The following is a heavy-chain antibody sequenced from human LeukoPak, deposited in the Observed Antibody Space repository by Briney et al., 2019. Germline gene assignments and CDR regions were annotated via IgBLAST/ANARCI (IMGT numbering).Heavy chain of an antibody. CDR2: INHSGST. CDR3: ARDLVVAATRSRLGVNKNWFDP. CDR1: GGSFSGYY. D-gene: IGHD2-15*01. Sequence: SETLSLTCAVYGGSFSGYYWSWIRQPPGKGLEWIGEINHSGSTNYNPSLKSRVTISVDTSKNQFSLKLSSVTAADTAVYYCARDLVVAATRSRLGVNKNWFDPWGQGTLVTVSS. J-gene: IGHJ5*02. V-gene: IGHV4-34*01.